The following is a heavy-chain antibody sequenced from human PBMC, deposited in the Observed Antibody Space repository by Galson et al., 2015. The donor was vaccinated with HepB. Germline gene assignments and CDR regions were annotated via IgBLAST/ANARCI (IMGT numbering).Heavy chain of an antibody. Sequence: SLRLSCAASGFTFSSYDMHWVRQVTGKGLEWVSGIGTAGDTYYPDSVRGRFTISRENAKNSLSLQMNSLRAGDTAVYYCARGVGVVTSAYWYFDLWGRGTLVTVSS. CDR2: IGTAGDT. CDR3: ARGVGVVTSAYWYFDL. CDR1: GFTFSSYD. J-gene: IGHJ2*01. D-gene: IGHD3-3*01. V-gene: IGHV3-13*01.